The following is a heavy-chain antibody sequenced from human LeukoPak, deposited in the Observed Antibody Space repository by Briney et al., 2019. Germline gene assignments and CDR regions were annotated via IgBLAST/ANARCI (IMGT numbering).Heavy chain of an antibody. V-gene: IGHV1-3*01. J-gene: IGHJ4*02. CDR1: GYTFTSYA. Sequence: GASVKVSCKASGYTFTSYAIHWVRQAPGQGLEWMGWINAGNGNTKYSQKFQGRVTITRDTSASTAYMELSSLRSEDTAVYYCARGDGLLWFGELNYWGQGTLVTVSS. D-gene: IGHD3-10*01. CDR3: ARGDGLLWFGELNY. CDR2: INAGNGNT.